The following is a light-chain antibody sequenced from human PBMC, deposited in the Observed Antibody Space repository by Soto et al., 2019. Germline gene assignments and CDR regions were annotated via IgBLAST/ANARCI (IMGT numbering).Light chain of an antibody. CDR3: QQYYSFHT. CDR2: DAS. J-gene: IGKJ5*01. V-gene: IGKV1-5*01. CDR1: QSISFW. Sequence: DLQLTQSPSTLSASVGDRVTITCRASQSISFWLAWYQQKPGTAPKLLIYDASSLESGVPSRFSSSRSWTEFTRPSSSLQPEYYATDWCQQYYSFHTCGRRTLLEIK.